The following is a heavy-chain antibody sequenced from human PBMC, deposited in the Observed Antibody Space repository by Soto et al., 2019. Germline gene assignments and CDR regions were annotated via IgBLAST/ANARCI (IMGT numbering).Heavy chain of an antibody. Sequence: PGGSLRLSWTASGFTFGDYAMSWFRQAPGKGLEWAGFIRSKAYGGTTEYAASVKGRFTISRDDSKSIAYLQMNSLKTEDTAVYYCTVYCTNGVCPPNFDYWGQGTLVTVSS. V-gene: IGHV3-49*03. D-gene: IGHD2-8*01. J-gene: IGHJ4*02. CDR1: GFTFGDYA. CDR3: TVYCTNGVCPPNFDY. CDR2: IRSKAYGGTT.